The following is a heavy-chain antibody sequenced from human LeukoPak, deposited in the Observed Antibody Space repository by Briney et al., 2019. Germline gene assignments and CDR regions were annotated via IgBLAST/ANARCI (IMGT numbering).Heavy chain of an antibody. CDR3: ASMTTYCGGDCFFFDY. CDR1: GFTFNNYA. V-gene: IGHV3-23*01. Sequence: PGGSLRLSCVASGFTFNNYAMTWVRQAPGKGLEWVSTISDSGGTAFYADSVKGRFTISRDNSENTLYLQMNSLRVEDTAVYYCASMTTYCGGDCFFFDYWGQGTLVTVSS. J-gene: IGHJ4*02. D-gene: IGHD2-21*02. CDR2: ISDSGGTA.